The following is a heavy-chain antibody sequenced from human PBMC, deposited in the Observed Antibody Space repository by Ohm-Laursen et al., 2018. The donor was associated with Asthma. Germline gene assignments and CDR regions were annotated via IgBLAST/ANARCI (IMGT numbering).Heavy chain of an antibody. CDR3: ARKFSSGWLFDF. CDR1: GFTFSSYC. J-gene: IGHJ4*02. D-gene: IGHD6-19*01. Sequence: SLRLSCAASGFTFSSYCMSWVRQAPGRGPEWVANIKSDGSEKHYVDSVKGRFTISRDNSKNTLYLQMNSLRAEDTAVYYCARKFSSGWLFDFWGQGTLVTVSS. V-gene: IGHV3-7*03. CDR2: IKSDGSEK.